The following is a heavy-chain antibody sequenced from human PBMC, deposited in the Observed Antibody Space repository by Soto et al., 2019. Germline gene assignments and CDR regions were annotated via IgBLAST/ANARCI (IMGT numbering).Heavy chain of an antibody. Sequence: QAQLVQSGPEVKKPGASVKVSCKASGYTFTSYGISWVRQAPGQGLEWLGWISPYDDNTKYAQIXXXXXXXXXXXXXXXXXXXXXXXXXXXXXXXXXXXXXXXXXXXXXNYHYYGMNVWGQGTTVTV. CDR1: GYTFTSYG. CDR2: ISPYDDNT. V-gene: IGHV1-18*01. CDR3: XXXXXXXXXXXXNYHYYGMNV. J-gene: IGHJ6*02.